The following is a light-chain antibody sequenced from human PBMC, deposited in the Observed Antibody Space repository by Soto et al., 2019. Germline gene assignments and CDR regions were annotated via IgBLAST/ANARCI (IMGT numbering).Light chain of an antibody. CDR2: KAS. V-gene: IGKV1-5*03. J-gene: IGKJ1*01. CDR3: QQYNTYWT. CDR1: QSIRSW. Sequence: DIQMAQSPSTLSASVGDRVTITCRASQSIRSWLAWYQQKPGKAPKLLIYKASSSEGGVPSRLSGSGSGTEFTLTISSLQPDDFATYYCQQYNTYWTFGQGTKVDIK.